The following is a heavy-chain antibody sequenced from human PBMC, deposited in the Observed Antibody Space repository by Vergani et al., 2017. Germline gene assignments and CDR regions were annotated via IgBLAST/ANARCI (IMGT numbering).Heavy chain of an antibody. J-gene: IGHJ6*03. CDR3: AAKTTVTPPDDYYYYYVDV. CDR1: GGTFSSYA. CDR2: IIPIFGTA. Sequence: QVQLVQSGAEVKKPGSSVKVSCKASGGTFSSYAISWVRQAPGQGLEWMGGIIPIFGTANYAQKFQGRVTITADESTSTAYMELSSLRSEDTAVYYCAAKTTVTPPDDYYYYYVDVWGKGTTVTVSS. V-gene: IGHV1-69*01. D-gene: IGHD4-17*01.